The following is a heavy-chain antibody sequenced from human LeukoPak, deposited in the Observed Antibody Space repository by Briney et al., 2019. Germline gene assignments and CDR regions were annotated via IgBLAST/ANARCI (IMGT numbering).Heavy chain of an antibody. CDR2: MNPNSGNT. CDR3: ASGVHVDGPGSYYLDY. J-gene: IGHJ4*02. D-gene: IGHD3-10*01. V-gene: IGHV1-8*01. Sequence: ASVKVSCKASGYTFTSSDINWVRQATGQGLEWMGWMNPNSGNTGYAQKFQGRVTMTRKISISTAYMELSSLRSEDTAVYYCASGVHVDGPGSYYLDYWGQGTLVTVSS. CDR1: GYTFTSSD.